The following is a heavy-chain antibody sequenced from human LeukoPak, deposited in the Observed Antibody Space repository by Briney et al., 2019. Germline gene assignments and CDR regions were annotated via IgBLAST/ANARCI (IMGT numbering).Heavy chain of an antibody. CDR3: ARDGTYYDFWSGYYDGNWFDP. V-gene: IGHV1-2*02. Sequence: ASVKVSCKASGYTFTSYYMHWVRQAPGQGLEWMGWINPNSGGTNYAQKFQGRVPMTRDTSISTAYMELSRLRSDDTAVYYCARDGTYYDFWSGYYDGNWFDPWGQGTLVTVSS. CDR1: GYTFTSYY. CDR2: INPNSGGT. J-gene: IGHJ5*02. D-gene: IGHD3-3*01.